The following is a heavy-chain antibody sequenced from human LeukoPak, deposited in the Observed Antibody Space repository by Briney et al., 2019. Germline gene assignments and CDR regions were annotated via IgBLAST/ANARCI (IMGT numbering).Heavy chain of an antibody. J-gene: IGHJ4*02. Sequence: SEALSLTCTVSGGSISSYYWSWIRQPPGKGLEWIGHIYYSGSTNYNPSLKSRVTISLDTSKNQFSLNLRSVTAADTAVYFCARQGDSGRSYDYWGQGTLVTVSS. V-gene: IGHV4-59*08. D-gene: IGHD3-22*01. CDR2: IYYSGST. CDR3: ARQGDSGRSYDY. CDR1: GGSISSYY.